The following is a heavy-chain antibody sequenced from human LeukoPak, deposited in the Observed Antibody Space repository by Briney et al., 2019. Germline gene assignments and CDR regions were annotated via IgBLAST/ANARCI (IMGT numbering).Heavy chain of an antibody. D-gene: IGHD2-15*01. CDR1: GSSISNYY. CDR2: IYYSGST. Sequence: PSETLSLTCTVSGSSISNYYWSWIRQPPGKGLEWIGYIYYSGSTNYNPSLKSRVTISVDTSKNQFSLKLSSVTAADTAVYYCARYSYGGYHFDYWGRGTLVTVSS. V-gene: IGHV4-59*08. J-gene: IGHJ4*02. CDR3: ARYSYGGYHFDY.